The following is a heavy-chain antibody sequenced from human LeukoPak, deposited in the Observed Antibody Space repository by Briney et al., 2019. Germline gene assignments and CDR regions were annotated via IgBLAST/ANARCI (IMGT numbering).Heavy chain of an antibody. V-gene: IGHV4-59*01. D-gene: IGHD6-19*01. CDR3: ARKAITVAPGLDY. Sequence: SETLSLTCTVSGGSISSYYWSWIRQPPGKGLEWIGYISYSGSANYKPSLKSRVTISVDTAKNQFSLRLSSVTAADSAVYYCARKAITVAPGLDYWGQGTLVTVSS. CDR1: GGSISSYY. CDR2: ISYSGSA. J-gene: IGHJ4*02.